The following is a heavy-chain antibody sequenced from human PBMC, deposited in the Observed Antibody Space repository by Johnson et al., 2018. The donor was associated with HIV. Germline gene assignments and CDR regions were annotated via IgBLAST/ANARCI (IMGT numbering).Heavy chain of an antibody. Sequence: QVQLVESGGGVVQPGGSLRLSCAASGFAFRNYGLHWVRQSPGRGLEWVAFIRYDESDKYYADSVKGRFTMSRDNSKNTVYLQMNSLKPEDTAVYYCSTGFSSWAFDIWGQGTMVTVSS. CDR3: STGFSSWAFDI. CDR1: GFAFRNYG. V-gene: IGHV3-30*02. CDR2: IRYDESDK. J-gene: IGHJ3*02. D-gene: IGHD6-13*01.